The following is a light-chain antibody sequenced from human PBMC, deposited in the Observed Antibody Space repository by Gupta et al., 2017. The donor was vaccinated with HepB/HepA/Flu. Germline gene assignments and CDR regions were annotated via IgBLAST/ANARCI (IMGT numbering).Light chain of an antibody. J-gene: IGLJ2*01. V-gene: IGLV3-25*03. Sequence: SYELTQPPSVSVSPGQTARITCSGDALPKQYAYWYQQKPGQAPVLVIYKDSERPSGIPERFSGSSSGTTVTLTISGVQAEDEADYYCQSADSSARRVFGGGTKLTVL. CDR2: KDS. CDR3: QSADSSARRV. CDR1: ALPKQY.